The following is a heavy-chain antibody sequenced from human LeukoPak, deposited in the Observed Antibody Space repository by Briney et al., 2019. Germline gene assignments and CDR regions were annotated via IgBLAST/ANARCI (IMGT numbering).Heavy chain of an antibody. J-gene: IGHJ6*03. D-gene: IGHD2-15*01. CDR2: IRAYNGNT. CDR1: GYTFTSYG. CDR3: AREGRLGCSGGSCYSGHYYYYYMDV. Sequence: ASVKVSCKASGYTFTSYGISWVRQAPGQGLEWMGWIRAYNGNTNYAQKLQGRVTMTTDTSTSTAYMELRSLRSDDTAVYYCAREGRLGCSGGSCYSGHYYYYYMDVWGKGTTVTISS. V-gene: IGHV1-18*01.